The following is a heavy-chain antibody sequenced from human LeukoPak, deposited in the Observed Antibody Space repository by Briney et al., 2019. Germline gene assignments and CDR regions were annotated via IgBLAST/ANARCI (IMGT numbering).Heavy chain of an antibody. V-gene: IGHV3-9*01. CDR2: ISWNSGSI. Sequence: GGSLRLSCAASGFTFDDYAMHWVRQAPGKGLEWVSGISWNSGSIGYADSVKGRFTISRDNAKNSLYLQMNSLRAEDTALYYCVRLTTYYDILTGYYVYYFDYWGQGTLVTVSS. CDR3: VRLTTYYDILTGYYVYYFDY. J-gene: IGHJ4*02. D-gene: IGHD3-9*01. CDR1: GFTFDDYA.